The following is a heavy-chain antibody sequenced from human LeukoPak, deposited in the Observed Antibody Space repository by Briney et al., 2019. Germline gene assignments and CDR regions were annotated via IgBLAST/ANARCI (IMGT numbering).Heavy chain of an antibody. CDR1: GGSFSGYY. D-gene: IGHD6-13*01. CDR3: ASGYSSSWYYFDY. J-gene: IGHJ4*02. CDR2: INHSGST. Sequence: SETLSLTCAVYGGSFSGYYWSWSRQPTGKGLEWIGEINHSGSTNYNPSLKSRVTMSVDTSKNQFSLKLSSVTAADTAVYYCASGYSSSWYYFDYWGQGTLVTVSS. V-gene: IGHV4-34*01.